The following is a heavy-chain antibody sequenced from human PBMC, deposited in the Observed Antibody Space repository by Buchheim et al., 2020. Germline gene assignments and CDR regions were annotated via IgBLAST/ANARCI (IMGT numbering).Heavy chain of an antibody. CDR3: ARERRAAPPWESNYGMDV. CDR1: GFTFSSYG. D-gene: IGHD6-6*01. J-gene: IGHJ6*02. Sequence: QVQLVESGGGVVQPGRSLRLSCAASGFTFSSYGMHWVRQAPGKGLEWVAVIWYDGSNKYYADSVKGRFTISRDNSKNTLYLQMNSLRAEDTAVYYCARERRAAPPWESNYGMDVWGQGTT. CDR2: IWYDGSNK. V-gene: IGHV3-33*01.